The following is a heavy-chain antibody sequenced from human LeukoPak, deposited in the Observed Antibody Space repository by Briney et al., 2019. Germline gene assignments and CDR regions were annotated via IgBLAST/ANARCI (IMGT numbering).Heavy chain of an antibody. Sequence: SETLSLTCTVSGGSLSSYYWSWLRQPAGKGLEWIGRIYTSGSTNYNPSLKSRVTMSVDTSKNQFSLKLSSVTAADTAVYYCARELDAMATYSAFDIWGQGTMVTVSS. D-gene: IGHD5-12*01. J-gene: IGHJ3*02. CDR2: IYTSGST. V-gene: IGHV4-4*07. CDR1: GGSLSSYY. CDR3: ARELDAMATYSAFDI.